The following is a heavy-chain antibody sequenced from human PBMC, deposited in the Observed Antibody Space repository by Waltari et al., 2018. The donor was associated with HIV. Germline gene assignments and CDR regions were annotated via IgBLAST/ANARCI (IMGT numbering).Heavy chain of an antibody. CDR1: GASIISTTYFCASTNLSY. CDR3: VRRHYYDGTGYFVPRHCSYYDMDV. J-gene: IGHJ6*02. CDR2: LHSSGNT. D-gene: IGHD3-22*01. V-gene: IGHV4-39*02. Sequence: QVQLQESGPRLVKPSQTLSPPCTASGASIISTTYFCASTNLSYWPCLPQPPGQGLEWIGSLHSSGNTHYSPSLRSRVSIFVDTSKNHFSLHLTSVTAADTAVYYCVRRHYYDGTGYFVPRHCSYYDMDVWGQGTTVTVSS.